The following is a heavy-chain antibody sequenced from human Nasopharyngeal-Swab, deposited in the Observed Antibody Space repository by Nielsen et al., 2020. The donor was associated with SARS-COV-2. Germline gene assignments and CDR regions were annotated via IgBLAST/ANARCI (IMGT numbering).Heavy chain of an antibody. CDR1: GASVSSNSAA. J-gene: IGHJ4*02. CDR3: ARGKLLWFGELSRRVYYFDY. V-gene: IGHV6-1*01. CDR2: TYYRSKWCN. Sequence: SETLSLTCAISGASVSSNSAAWNWIRQSPSRGLEWLGRTYYRSKWCNDYAVSVKSRITINPDTSKNQFSLQLNSVTPEDTAVYYCARGKLLWFGELSRRVYYFDYWGQGTLVTVSS. D-gene: IGHD3-10*01.